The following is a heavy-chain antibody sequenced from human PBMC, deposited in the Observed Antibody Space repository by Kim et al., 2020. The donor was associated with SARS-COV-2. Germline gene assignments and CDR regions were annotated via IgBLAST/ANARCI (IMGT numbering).Heavy chain of an antibody. J-gene: IGHJ5*02. CDR2: ISSSSSYT. CDR1: GFTFSDYY. Sequence: GGSLRLSCAASGFTFSDYYMSWLRQAPGKGLEWVSYISSSSSYTNYADSVKGRFTISRDNAKNSLYLQMNSLRAEDTAVYYCAREDTIFGVVTTDNWFDPWGQGTLVTVSS. CDR3: AREDTIFGVVTTDNWFDP. V-gene: IGHV3-11*05. D-gene: IGHD3-3*01.